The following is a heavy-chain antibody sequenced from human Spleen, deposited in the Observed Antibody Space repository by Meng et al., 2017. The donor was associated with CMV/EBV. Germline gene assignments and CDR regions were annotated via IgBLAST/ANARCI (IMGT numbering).Heavy chain of an antibody. CDR3: ARDLRRITIFGVVSIRGGY. J-gene: IGHJ4*02. CDR2: IKQDGSEK. Sequence: GGSLRLSCAASGFTLSTYWMTWVRQAPGKGLESVANIKQDGSEKYYVDSVKGRFTISRDNAKNSLYLQMNSLRAEDTAVYYCARDLRRITIFGVVSIRGGYWGQGTLVTVSS. V-gene: IGHV3-7*01. D-gene: IGHD3-3*01. CDR1: GFTLSTYW.